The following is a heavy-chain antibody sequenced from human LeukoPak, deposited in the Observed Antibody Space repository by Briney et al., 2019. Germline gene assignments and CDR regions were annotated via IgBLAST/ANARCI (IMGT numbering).Heavy chain of an antibody. CDR2: INHSGST. V-gene: IGHV4-34*01. D-gene: IGHD2-2*02. J-gene: IGHJ4*02. Sequence: SETLSLTCAVYGGSFSGYYWSWIRQPPGKGLEWIGEINHSGSTNYNPSLKGRVTISVDTSKNQFSLKLSSVTAADTAVYYCARVHCSSTSCYTIDYWGQGTLVTVSS. CDR1: GGSFSGYY. CDR3: ARVHCSSTSCYTIDY.